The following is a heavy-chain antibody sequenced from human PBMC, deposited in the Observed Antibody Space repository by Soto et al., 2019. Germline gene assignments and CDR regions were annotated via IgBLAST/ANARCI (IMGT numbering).Heavy chain of an antibody. Sequence: ASVKVSCKASGYTFTGYYMHWVRQAPGQGLEWMVCINPNSGGTNYAQKFQGWVTMTRDTSISTAYMELSRLRSDDTAVYYCAREALSIIPGTRGWFDPWGQGTLVTVSS. CDR3: AREALSIIPGTRGWFDP. J-gene: IGHJ5*02. CDR1: GYTFTGYY. D-gene: IGHD1-7*01. V-gene: IGHV1-2*04. CDR2: INPNSGGT.